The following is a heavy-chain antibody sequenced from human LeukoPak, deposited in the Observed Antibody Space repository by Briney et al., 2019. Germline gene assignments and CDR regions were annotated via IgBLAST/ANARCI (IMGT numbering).Heavy chain of an antibody. J-gene: IGHJ4*02. CDR3: TRVWGPYYFDY. V-gene: IGHV3-49*03. CDR1: ESTFGDSA. D-gene: IGHD7-27*01. Sequence: GGSLRLSGTASESTFGDSAMNWFRQAPGQGLEWAGFIRGKAHDGTTEYAASVKGRLTISRDDSKSIAYLQMNSLKTEDTAVYYCTRVWGPYYFDYWGQGTLVTVSS. CDR2: IRGKAHDGTT.